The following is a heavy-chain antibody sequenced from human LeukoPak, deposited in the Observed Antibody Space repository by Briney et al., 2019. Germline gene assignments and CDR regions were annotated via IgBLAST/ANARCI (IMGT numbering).Heavy chain of an antibody. Sequence: GGSLRLSCAASGFTFSSYSMNWVRQAPGKGLEWVSSISSSSSYIYYADSVKGRFTISRDNAKNSLHLQMNSLRAADTAVYYCARDRGYSGYGQDYWGQGTLVTVSS. J-gene: IGHJ4*02. D-gene: IGHD5-12*01. V-gene: IGHV3-21*01. CDR2: ISSSSSYI. CDR3: ARDRGYSGYGQDY. CDR1: GFTFSSYS.